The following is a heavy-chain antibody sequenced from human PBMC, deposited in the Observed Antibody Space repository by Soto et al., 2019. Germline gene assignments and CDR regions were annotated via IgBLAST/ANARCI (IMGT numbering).Heavy chain of an antibody. CDR1: GFNFVSYG. Sequence: GGSLRLSYVASGFNFVSYGMQLVRRAPGKELEWVAVISADENDKDYTASVKGRFTISRDNYRNTLYIEMKSLRAEDTAVYYCVRDSYYGSGSHYIFDYWGQGTLVTVSS. V-gene: IGHV3-30*03. CDR2: ISADENDK. J-gene: IGHJ4*02. D-gene: IGHD3-10*01. CDR3: VRDSYYGSGSHYIFDY.